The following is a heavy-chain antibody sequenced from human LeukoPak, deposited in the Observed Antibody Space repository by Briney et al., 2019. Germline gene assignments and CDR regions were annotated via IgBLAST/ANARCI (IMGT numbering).Heavy chain of an antibody. V-gene: IGHV1-46*01. CDR3: AKSNSLYYYDSSGITHLYFDY. J-gene: IGHJ4*02. CDR2: INPSGGST. CDR1: GYTFTSYY. Sequence: ASVKVSCKASGYTFTSYYMHWVRQAPGQGLEWMGIINPSGGSTSYAQKFQGRVTMTRDTSTSTVYMELSSLRSEDTAVYYCAKSNSLYYYDSSGITHLYFDYWGQGTLVTVCS. D-gene: IGHD3-22*01.